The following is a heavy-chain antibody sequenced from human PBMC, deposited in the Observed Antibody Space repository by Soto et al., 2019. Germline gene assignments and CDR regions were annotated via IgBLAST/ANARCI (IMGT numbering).Heavy chain of an antibody. J-gene: IGHJ6*02. CDR3: ARLQFSDFWTGSVPMDV. CDR2: IYYTGTT. D-gene: IGHD3-3*01. V-gene: IGHV4-61*01. Sequence: QVQLQESGPGLVKPSETLSLTCTVSGGSVSSGRYQWSWIRQSPGKGLEWIGYIYYTGTTNYNPSLKSRVTISVDTSKNQFALKLTSVTAADTALYFCARLQFSDFWTGSVPMDVWGQGTAVNVSS. CDR1: GGSVSSGRYQ.